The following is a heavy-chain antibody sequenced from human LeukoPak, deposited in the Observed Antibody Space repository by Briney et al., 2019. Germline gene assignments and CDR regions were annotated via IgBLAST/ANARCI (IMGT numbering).Heavy chain of an antibody. CDR3: ARFGRGYSYYFDY. CDR1: GGSISNYY. V-gene: IGHV4-59*08. J-gene: IGHJ4*02. Sequence: PSETLSLTCTVSGGSISNYYWNWIRQPPGKGLEWIGYIYYSGSTNYNPSLKSRVTISVDTSKNQFSLKLTSVTAADTAVYYCARFGRGYSYYFDYWGQGTLVTVSS. CDR2: IYYSGST. D-gene: IGHD5-18*01.